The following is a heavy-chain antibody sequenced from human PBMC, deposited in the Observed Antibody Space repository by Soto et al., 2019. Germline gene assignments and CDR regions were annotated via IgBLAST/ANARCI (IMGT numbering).Heavy chain of an antibody. CDR2: IYPGDSDT. D-gene: IGHD2-2*01. V-gene: IGHV5-51*01. J-gene: IGHJ3*02. Sequence: PGESLKISCKGSGYSFTSYWIGWVRQMPGKGLEWMGIIYPGDSDTRYSPSFQGQVTISADKSISTAYLQWSSLKASDTAMYYCARRLGYCSSTSCYDAIDIWGQGTMVTVSS. CDR3: ARRLGYCSSTSCYDAIDI. CDR1: GYSFTSYW.